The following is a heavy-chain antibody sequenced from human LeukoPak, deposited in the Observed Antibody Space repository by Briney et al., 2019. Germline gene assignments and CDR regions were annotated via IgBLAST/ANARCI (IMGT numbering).Heavy chain of an antibody. CDR1: GFTVSSNY. CDR2: IYSGGST. CDR3: ARETYDYVWGSYRYWYFDY. J-gene: IGHJ4*02. D-gene: IGHD3-16*02. Sequence: GGSLRLSCAASGFTVSSNYMSWVRQAPGKGLEWVSVIYSGGSTYYADSVKGRFTISRDNSKNTLYLQVNSLRAEDTAVYYCARETYDYVWGSYRYWYFDYWGQGTLVTVSS. V-gene: IGHV3-66*01.